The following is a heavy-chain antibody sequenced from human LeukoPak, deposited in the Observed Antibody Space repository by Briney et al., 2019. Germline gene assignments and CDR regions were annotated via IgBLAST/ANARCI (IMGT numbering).Heavy chain of an antibody. CDR1: GYTFTGYY. CDR3: ARGGVVTSVGHTFYYGMDV. J-gene: IGHJ6*02. D-gene: IGHD3-22*01. CDR2: INPNSGGT. Sequence: GASVKVSCKASGYTFTGYYMHWVRQAPGQGLEWMGWINPNSGGTNYAQNFQGRVTSTRDTSISTAYMELSRLRSDDTAIYYCARGGVVTSVGHTFYYGMDVWGQGTTVTVSS. V-gene: IGHV1-2*02.